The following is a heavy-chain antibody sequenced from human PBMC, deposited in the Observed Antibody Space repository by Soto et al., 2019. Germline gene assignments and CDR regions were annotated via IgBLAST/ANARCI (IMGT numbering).Heavy chain of an antibody. CDR1: GGSVSSGDYY. J-gene: IGHJ4*02. Sequence: SETLSLTCTVSGGSVSSGDYYWSRIRQHPGKGLEWIGYIYYSGSTYYNPSLKSRVTISVDTSKNQFSLKLSTVTAADTAVYYCARGADYYVSSGYYRPFDYWGQGTLVTVSS. V-gene: IGHV4-30-4*01. CDR3: ARGADYYVSSGYYRPFDY. CDR2: IYYSGST. D-gene: IGHD3-22*01.